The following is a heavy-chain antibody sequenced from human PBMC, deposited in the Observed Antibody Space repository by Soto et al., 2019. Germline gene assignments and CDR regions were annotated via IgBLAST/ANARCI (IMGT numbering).Heavy chain of an antibody. CDR2: IEPSGGSK. J-gene: IGHJ4*02. CDR3: ARTTMAFYYFDF. Sequence: ASVKVSCKVSGYTLTELSMHWVRQAPGQGLEWMGVIEPSGGSKSYTQKFQGRITMTRDTSTSTVYMELSSLRSEDTAVYYCARTTMAFYYFDFWGQGTLVTVSS. V-gene: IGHV1-46*01. D-gene: IGHD4-17*01. CDR1: GYTLTELS.